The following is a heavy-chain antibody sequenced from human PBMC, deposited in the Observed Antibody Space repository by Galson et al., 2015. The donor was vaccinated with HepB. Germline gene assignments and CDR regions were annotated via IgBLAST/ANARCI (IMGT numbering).Heavy chain of an antibody. CDR3: ARDVLSSSWAYYYYGMDV. V-gene: IGHV3-30-3*01. CDR1: GFTFSSYA. CDR2: ISYDGSNK. J-gene: IGHJ6*02. Sequence: SLRLSCAASGFTFSSYAMHWVRQAPGKGLEWVAVISYDGSNKYYADSVKGRFTISRDNSKNTLYLQMNSLRAEDTAVYYCARDVLSSSWAYYYYGMDVWGQGTTVTVSS. D-gene: IGHD6-13*01.